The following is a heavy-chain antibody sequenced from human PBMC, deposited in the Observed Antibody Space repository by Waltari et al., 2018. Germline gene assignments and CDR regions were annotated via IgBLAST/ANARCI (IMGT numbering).Heavy chain of an antibody. V-gene: IGHV4-59*11. CDR2: INQITGDT. Sequence: QVHLQESGPGLVKPSETLSLTCTVSNGSLNNLYWTWLRQPPGKRMEWIGWINQITGDTKSDPSHERRVIISQDIPKNQCSLKLTAGTAADTARYYCEREGSLYSRTGGWLGPWGQGMLVTVSS. CDR1: NGSLNNLY. J-gene: IGHJ5*01. D-gene: IGHD1-26*01. CDR3: EREGSLYSRTGGWLGP.